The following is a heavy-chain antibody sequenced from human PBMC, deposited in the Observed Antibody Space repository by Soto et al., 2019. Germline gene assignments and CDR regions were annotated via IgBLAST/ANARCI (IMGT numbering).Heavy chain of an antibody. V-gene: IGHV3-66*01. CDR2: IYSGGST. CDR3: ARLDYGDYVLDY. CDR1: GFTVSSNY. J-gene: IGHJ4*02. D-gene: IGHD4-17*01. Sequence: PGGFLRLSCAASGFTVSSNYMSWVRQAPGKGLEWVSVIYSGGSTYYADSVKGRFTISRDNSKNTLYLQMNSLRAEDTAVYYCARLDYGDYVLDYWGQGTLVTVSS.